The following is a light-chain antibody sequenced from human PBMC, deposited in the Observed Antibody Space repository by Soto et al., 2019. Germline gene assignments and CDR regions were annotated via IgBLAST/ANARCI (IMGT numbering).Light chain of an antibody. J-gene: IGLJ1*01. Sequence: QSVLTQPASVSGSPGQSITISCTGTSSDVGGYNYVSWYQHHPGKAPKLMIFDVSNRPSGVSNRFSGSKSGNTASLTISGLQPEDEADEYCSSYTTSNTRQIVFGTGTQLTVL. CDR1: SSDVGGYNY. V-gene: IGLV2-14*03. CDR2: DVS. CDR3: SSYTTSNTRQIV.